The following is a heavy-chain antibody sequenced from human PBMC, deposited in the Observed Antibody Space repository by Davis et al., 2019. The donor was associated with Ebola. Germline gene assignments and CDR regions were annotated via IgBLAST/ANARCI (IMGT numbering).Heavy chain of an antibody. D-gene: IGHD2-21*02. CDR1: GFTFSSYA. Sequence: GGSLRLSCAASGFTFSSYAMHWLRPAPAPGLYSVAVISHDGRNKYYADSVKGRFTISRDNSKNTLHLQMNSLRVEDTAVYYCAKDDVGEVVTSYYFDYWGQGTLVTVSS. CDR2: ISHDGRNK. V-gene: IGHV3-30-3*02. J-gene: IGHJ4*02. CDR3: AKDDVGEVVTSYYFDY.